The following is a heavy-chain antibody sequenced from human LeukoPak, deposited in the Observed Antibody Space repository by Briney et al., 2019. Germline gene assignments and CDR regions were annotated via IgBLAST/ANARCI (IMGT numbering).Heavy chain of an antibody. CDR3: ARVRSGWYLD. CDR2: INPNSGGT. D-gene: IGHD6-19*01. Sequence: ASVKVSCKASGYTFTGYYMHWVRQAPGQGLEWMGWINPNSGGTNYAQKFQGRVTMTRDTSISTAHMELSRLRSDDTAVYYCARVRSGWYLDWGQGTLVTVSS. V-gene: IGHV1-2*02. J-gene: IGHJ4*02. CDR1: GYTFTGYY.